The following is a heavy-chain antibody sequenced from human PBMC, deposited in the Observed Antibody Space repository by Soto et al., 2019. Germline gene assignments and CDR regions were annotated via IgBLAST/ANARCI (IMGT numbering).Heavy chain of an antibody. J-gene: IGHJ6*02. V-gene: IGHV1-46*01. CDR1: GYTFTSYY. Sequence: QVQLVQSGAEVKKPGASVKVSCKASGYTFTSYYMHWVRQAPGQGLEWMGIINPSGGSTSYAQKSQCRVTMTRDTSTSTVYMELSSLISADTAVYYCAWGGHYYYYGMDVWGQGTTVTVSS. D-gene: IGHD3-16*01. CDR3: AWGGHYYYYGMDV. CDR2: INPSGGST.